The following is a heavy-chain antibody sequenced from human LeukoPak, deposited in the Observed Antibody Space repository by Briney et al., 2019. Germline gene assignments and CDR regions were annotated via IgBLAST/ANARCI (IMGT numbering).Heavy chain of an antibody. V-gene: IGHV3-30*02. CDR2: IRYDGSNK. Sequence: GGSLRLSCAASGFTFSSYGMHWVRQAPGKGLEWVAFIRYDGSNKYYADSVKGRFTISRDNSKNTLYLQMNSLRAEDTAVYYCARDLRVYSSGWYDAFDIWGQGTMVTVSS. CDR1: GFTFSSYG. D-gene: IGHD6-19*01. J-gene: IGHJ3*02. CDR3: ARDLRVYSSGWYDAFDI.